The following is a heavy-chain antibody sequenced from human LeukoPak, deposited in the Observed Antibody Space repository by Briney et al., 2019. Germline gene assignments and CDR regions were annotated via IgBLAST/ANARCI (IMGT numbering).Heavy chain of an antibody. Sequence: PSETLSLTCAVYGGSFSGYYWSWIRQPPGKGLEWIGEINHSGSTNYNPSLKSRVTISVDTSKNQFSLKLSSVTAADTAVYYCARGRRGSSSWYNYWGQGTLSPSPQ. J-gene: IGHJ4*02. CDR1: GGSFSGYY. CDR2: INHSGST. V-gene: IGHV4-34*01. D-gene: IGHD6-13*01. CDR3: ARGRRGSSSWYNY.